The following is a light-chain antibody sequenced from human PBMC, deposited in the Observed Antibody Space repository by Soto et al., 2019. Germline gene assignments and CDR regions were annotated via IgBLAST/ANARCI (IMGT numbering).Light chain of an antibody. CDR3: QQYVSLPLT. Sequence: DIVMTQSPDSLAVSLGERANITCKSSQTILSTSNNRNYLAWYRQKPGQSPRLLIYWASTRESGVPDRISGSGSETDFTLTISSLQAEDVAVYYCQQYVSLPLTFGGGTKVEIK. CDR1: QTILSTSNNRNY. V-gene: IGKV4-1*01. J-gene: IGKJ4*01. CDR2: WAS.